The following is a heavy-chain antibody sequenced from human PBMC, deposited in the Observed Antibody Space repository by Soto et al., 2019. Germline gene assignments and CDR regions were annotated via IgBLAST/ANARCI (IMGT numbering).Heavy chain of an antibody. J-gene: IGHJ6*02. Sequence: GGSLRLSCAASGFTFSNAWMSWVRQAPGKGLVWVSRINSDGSSTSYADSVKGRFTISRDNAKNTLYLQMNSLRAEDTAVYYCARDRGVRYCSGGSCYYYYYGMDVWGQGTTVTVSS. CDR3: ARDRGVRYCSGGSCYYYYYGMDV. D-gene: IGHD2-15*01. CDR2: INSDGSST. CDR1: GFTFSNAW. V-gene: IGHV3-74*01.